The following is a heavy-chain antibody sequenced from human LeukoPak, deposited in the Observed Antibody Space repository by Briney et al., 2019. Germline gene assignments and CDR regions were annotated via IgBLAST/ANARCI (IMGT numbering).Heavy chain of an antibody. J-gene: IGHJ5*02. V-gene: IGHV3-21*01. CDR2: ISSTSSYI. Sequence: ETLSLTCTVSGGSISSYSMNWVRQAPGKGLEWVSSISSTSSYIYYAASVKGRFTISRDNAKSSLYLQMNSPRAEDTAVYYCARDKIPSAGTPRGFDPWGQGTLVTVSS. CDR3: ARDKIPSAGTPRGFDP. CDR1: GGSISSYS. D-gene: IGHD6-13*01.